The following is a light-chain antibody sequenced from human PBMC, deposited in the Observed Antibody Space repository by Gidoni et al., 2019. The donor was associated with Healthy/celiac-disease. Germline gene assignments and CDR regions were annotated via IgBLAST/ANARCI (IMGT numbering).Light chain of an antibody. V-gene: IGKV1-39*01. CDR2: AAS. J-gene: IGKJ5*01. CDR1: QSISRY. Sequence: DIQMTQSPSSLSASVGDRVTITCRASQSISRYFNWYQQKPGKAPKLLIYAASSLQSGVPSRFRGSGSGTDFTLTISSLQPEDFATYYCQQTYSTPITFGQGTRLEIK. CDR3: QQTYSTPIT.